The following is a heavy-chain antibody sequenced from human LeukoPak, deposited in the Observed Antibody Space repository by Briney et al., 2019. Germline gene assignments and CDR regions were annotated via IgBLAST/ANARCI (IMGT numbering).Heavy chain of an antibody. J-gene: IGHJ4*02. V-gene: IGHV4-4*02. CDR1: GGSISGTNW. CDR3: SRESGPFCPFGY. CDR2: ISLAGQT. D-gene: IGHD1-26*01. Sequence: TSGTLSLTCAVSGGSISGTNWWSWVRQPPGQGLEWIGEISLAGQTNYNPSLNGRVTMSLDKSSNQLSLHLTSVTAADTATYYCSRESGPFCPFGYWGQGTLVIVSS.